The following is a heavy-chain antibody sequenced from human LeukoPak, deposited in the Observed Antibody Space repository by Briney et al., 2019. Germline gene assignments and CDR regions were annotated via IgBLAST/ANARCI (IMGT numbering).Heavy chain of an antibody. CDR1: GFTFSSYW. J-gene: IGHJ5*02. CDR2: IKQDGSEK. D-gene: IGHD3-16*02. CDR3: ARESLGDYVWGGYHH. Sequence: GGSLRLSCAASGFTFSSYWMSWVRQAPGKGLEWVANIKQDGSEKYYVDSVKGRFTISRDNAKNSLYLQMNSLRAEDTAVYYCARESLGDYVWGGYHHWGQGTLVTVSS. V-gene: IGHV3-7*01.